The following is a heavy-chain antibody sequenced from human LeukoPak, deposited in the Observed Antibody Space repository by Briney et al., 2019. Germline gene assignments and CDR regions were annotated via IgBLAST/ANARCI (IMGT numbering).Heavy chain of an antibody. CDR3: ANLYFSTAIDY. V-gene: IGHV3-11*04. Sequence: GGSLRLSCAASGFTFSDYYMSWIRQAPGKGLEWVSYISSSGSTIYYADSVKGRFTISRDNAKNSLYLQMNSLRAEDTAVYYCANLYFSTAIDYWGQGTLVTVSS. CDR2: ISSSGSTI. CDR1: GFTFSDYY. D-gene: IGHD2-8*01. J-gene: IGHJ4*02.